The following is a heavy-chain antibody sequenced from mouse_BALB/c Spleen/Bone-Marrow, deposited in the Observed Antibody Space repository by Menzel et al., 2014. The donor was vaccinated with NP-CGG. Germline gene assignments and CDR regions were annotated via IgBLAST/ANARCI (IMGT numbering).Heavy chain of an antibody. V-gene: IGHV1-4*01. J-gene: IGHJ3*01. Sequence: VQLVESGAELARPGASVKMSCKASGYTFTSYTMHWVKQRPGQGLEWIGYINPSSGYTNYNQKFKDKATLTADKSSSTAYMQLSSLTSEDSAVYYCARERNWDSFAYWGQGTLVTVSA. CDR1: GYTFTSYT. D-gene: IGHD4-1*01. CDR3: ARERNWDSFAY. CDR2: INPSSGYT.